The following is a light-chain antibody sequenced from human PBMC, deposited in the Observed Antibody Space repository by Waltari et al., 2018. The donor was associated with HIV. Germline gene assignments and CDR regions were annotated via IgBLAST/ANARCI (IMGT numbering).Light chain of an antibody. Sequence: SYDLTKAPSVSVTPGQTAKIPCSGDALSRHFVSWYRQKPGQAPMMIIFQDGQRPSGIPARFSASTSGTIATLTISEVQAEDEADYYCQSAHNSHTIFGGGTKLTVL. CDR1: ALSRHF. J-gene: IGLJ2*01. V-gene: IGLV3-25*03. CDR2: QDG. CDR3: QSAHNSHTI.